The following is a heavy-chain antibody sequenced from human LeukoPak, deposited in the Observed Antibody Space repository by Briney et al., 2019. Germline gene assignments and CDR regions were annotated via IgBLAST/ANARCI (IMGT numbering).Heavy chain of an antibody. CDR3: ARVSMVRGVTLYYFDY. D-gene: IGHD3-10*01. J-gene: IGHJ4*02. Sequence: GGSLRLSCAASGFTFSDYYISWIRQAPGKGLEWVSYISSSGSTIYYADSVKGRFTISRDNAKNSLYLQMNSLRAEDTAVYYCARVSMVRGVTLYYFDYWGQGTLVTVSS. CDR1: GFTFSDYY. V-gene: IGHV3-11*01. CDR2: ISSSGSTI.